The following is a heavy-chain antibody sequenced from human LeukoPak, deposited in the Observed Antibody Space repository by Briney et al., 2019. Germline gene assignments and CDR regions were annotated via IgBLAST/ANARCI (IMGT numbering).Heavy chain of an antibody. J-gene: IGHJ4*02. V-gene: IGHV3-33*06. CDR1: EFTFSSYG. Sequence: GGSLRLSCAASEFTFSSYGMHWVRQAPGKGLEWVAVIWYDGSNKYYADSVKGRFTISRDNSKNTLYLQMNSLRAEDTAVYYCAKLSPGYSSGFDYWGQRTLVTVSS. CDR2: IWYDGSNK. D-gene: IGHD6-19*01. CDR3: AKLSPGYSSGFDY.